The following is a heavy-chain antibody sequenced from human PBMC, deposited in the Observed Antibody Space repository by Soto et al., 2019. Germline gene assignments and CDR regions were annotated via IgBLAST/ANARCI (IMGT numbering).Heavy chain of an antibody. CDR1: GFTFSNAW. CDR2: IKSKTDGGTT. CDR3: TTVPLSVYIVLVPAAGGVGYY. V-gene: IGHV3-15*07. J-gene: IGHJ4*02. Sequence: PGGSLRLSCAASGFTFSNAWMNWVRQAPGKGLEWVGRIKSKTDGGTTDYAAPVKGRFTISRDDSKNTLYLQMNSLKTEDTAVYYCTTVPLSVYIVLVPAAGGVGYYWGQGTLVTVSS. D-gene: IGHD2-2*01.